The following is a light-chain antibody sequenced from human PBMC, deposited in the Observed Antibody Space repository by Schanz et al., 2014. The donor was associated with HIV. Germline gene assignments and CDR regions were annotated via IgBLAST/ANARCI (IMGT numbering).Light chain of an antibody. V-gene: IGLV2-8*01. CDR3: SSYAGSNKGV. Sequence: QSALTQPASVSGSPGQSVTISCTGSSSDVGGYDYVSWYQHHPGKAPKLMIYDVNKRPSGVPDRFSASKSGNTASLTVSGLQVEDEADYYCSSYAGSNKGVFGTGTKLTVL. CDR1: SSDVGGYDY. J-gene: IGLJ1*01. CDR2: DVN.